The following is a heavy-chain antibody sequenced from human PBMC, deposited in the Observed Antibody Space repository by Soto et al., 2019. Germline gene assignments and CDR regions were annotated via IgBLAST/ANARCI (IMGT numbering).Heavy chain of an antibody. CDR1: GFTFSSYA. D-gene: IGHD6-13*01. CDR3: AAAGRTNWFDP. CDR2: ISYDGNNK. Sequence: LRLSCAASGFTFSSYAMHWVRQAPGKGLEWVAVISYDGNNKYYADSVKGRFTISRDNSKNTLYLQMNSLRAEDTAVYYVAAAGRTNWFDPWGQGTLVTVSS. J-gene: IGHJ5*02. V-gene: IGHV3-30-3*01.